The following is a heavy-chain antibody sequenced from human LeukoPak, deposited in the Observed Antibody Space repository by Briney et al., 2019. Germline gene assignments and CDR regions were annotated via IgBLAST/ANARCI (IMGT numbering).Heavy chain of an antibody. CDR1: GFTFSSYS. D-gene: IGHD3-10*01. CDR3: AGERSDMTDY. Sequence: GGSLRLSCAASGFTFSSYSMNWVRQAPGRGLVWVSRISSDGSSTSYADSVKGRFTISRDNAKNTLYLQMNSLRADDTAVYYCAGERSDMTDYWGQGTLVTVSS. V-gene: IGHV3-74*01. CDR2: ISSDGSST. J-gene: IGHJ4*02.